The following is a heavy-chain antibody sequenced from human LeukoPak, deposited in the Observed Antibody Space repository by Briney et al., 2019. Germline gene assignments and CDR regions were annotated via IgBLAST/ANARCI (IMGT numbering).Heavy chain of an antibody. V-gene: IGHV1-69*13. CDR3: ARTYCSSTSCYFDY. D-gene: IGHD2-2*01. CDR1: GGTFSSYA. CDR2: IIPIFGTA. J-gene: IGHJ4*02. Sequence: SVKVSCKASGGTFSSYAISWVRQAPGQGLEWMGGIIPIFGTANYAQKFQGGVTITADESTSTAYMELSSLRSEDTAVYYCARTYCSSTSCYFDYWGQGALVTVSS.